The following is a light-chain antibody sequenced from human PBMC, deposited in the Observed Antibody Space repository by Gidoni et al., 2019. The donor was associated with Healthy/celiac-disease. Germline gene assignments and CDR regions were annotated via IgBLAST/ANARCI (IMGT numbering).Light chain of an antibody. Sequence: DIQMTQSPSSLSASVGDRVTITCRASQSISSYLNWYQQKPGKAPKLLIYAASSLQSGVPSRFSGSGSGTDFTLTISSLQPADFATYYCQQSYSTPRTCGQGTKVEIK. CDR1: QSISSY. CDR3: QQSYSTPRT. V-gene: IGKV1-39*01. J-gene: IGKJ1*01. CDR2: AAS.